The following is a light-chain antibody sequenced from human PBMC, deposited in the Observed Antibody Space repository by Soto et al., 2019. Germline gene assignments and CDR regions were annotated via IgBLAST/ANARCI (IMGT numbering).Light chain of an antibody. Sequence: DIQINQSPSSVSPSLRARVTITCRASQGISSWLACYQHKPGKAPKLLIYDASSLESVVSSRFSGSGSGTEFTLTISSLQTDDFATYYCQQYHSYSTLTFSGGTKVDI. CDR1: QGISSW. CDR2: DAS. J-gene: IGKJ4*01. CDR3: QQYHSYSTLT. V-gene: IGKV1-5*01.